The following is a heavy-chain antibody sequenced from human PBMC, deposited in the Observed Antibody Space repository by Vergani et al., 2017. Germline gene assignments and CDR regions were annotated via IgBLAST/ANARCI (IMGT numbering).Heavy chain of an antibody. CDR1: GFTFSSYE. CDR2: ISSSGSTI. D-gene: IGHD6-13*01. J-gene: IGHJ6*02. CDR3: ASTGSIAAARYQREGDYGMDV. Sequence: EVQLVESGGGLVQPGGSLRLSCAASGFTFSSYEMNWVRQAPGKGLEWVSYISSSGSTIYYADSVKGRLTISRDNAKNSLYLQMNSLRAEDTAVYYCASTGSIAAARYQREGDYGMDVWGQGTTVTVSS. V-gene: IGHV3-48*03.